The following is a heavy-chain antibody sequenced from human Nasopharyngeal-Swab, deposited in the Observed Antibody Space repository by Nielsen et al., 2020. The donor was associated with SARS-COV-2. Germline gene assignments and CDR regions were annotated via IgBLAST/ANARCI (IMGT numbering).Heavy chain of an antibody. D-gene: IGHD3-22*01. V-gene: IGHV4-39*01. Sequence: SDSLSLTCTVSGGSISSSSYYWGWIRQHPGKGLEWIGGIYFSGSTYYNPSLKSRVTITVDTPKNQFSLKLSSVTAAAPAVYYCATTCYVCSSYYYWFDPWGQGTLVTVSS. CDR2: IYFSGST. CDR1: GGSISSSSYY. CDR3: ATTCYVCSSYYYWFDP. J-gene: IGHJ5*02.